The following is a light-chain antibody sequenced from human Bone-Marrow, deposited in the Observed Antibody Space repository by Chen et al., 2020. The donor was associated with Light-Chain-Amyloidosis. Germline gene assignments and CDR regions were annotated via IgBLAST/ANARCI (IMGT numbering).Light chain of an antibody. CDR2: DDS. V-gene: IGLV3-21*02. CDR3: QVWDRSSDRPV. Sequence: SYVLTQPSSVSVAPGQTATIACGGNNIGSTSVHWYQRTPGQAPLLVVYDDSDRPSGIPERSSGSNSGNTATLTISRVEAGDEADYYCQVWDRSSDRPVFGGGTKLTVL. J-gene: IGLJ3*02. CDR1: NIGSTS.